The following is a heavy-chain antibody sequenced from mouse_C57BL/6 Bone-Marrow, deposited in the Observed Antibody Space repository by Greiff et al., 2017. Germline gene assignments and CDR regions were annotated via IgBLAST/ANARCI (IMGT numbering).Heavy chain of an antibody. J-gene: IGHJ2*01. CDR1: GYTFTSYG. CDR2: IYPRSGNT. V-gene: IGHV1-81*01. CDR3: ARSGVYGYDEGVDY. D-gene: IGHD2-2*01. Sequence: QVQLKQSGAELARPGASVKLSCKASGYTFTSYGISWVKQRTGQGLEWIGEIYPRSGNTYYNEKFKGKATLTADKSSSTAYMELRSLTSEDSAVYFCARSGVYGYDEGVDYWGQGTTLTVSS.